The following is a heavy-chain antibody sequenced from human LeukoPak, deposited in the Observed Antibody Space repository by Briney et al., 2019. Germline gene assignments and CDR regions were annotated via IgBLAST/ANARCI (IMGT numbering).Heavy chain of an antibody. CDR1: GGSISSSSYY. J-gene: IGHJ4*02. D-gene: IGHD1-1*01. Sequence: PSETLSLTCTVSGGSISSSSYYWGWIRQPPGKGLEWIGSIYYSGSTYYNPSLKSRVTISVDTSKNQFSLKLSSVTAADTAVYHCARVQTGTTLGEFDYWGQGTLVTVS. V-gene: IGHV4-39*07. CDR3: ARVQTGTTLGEFDY. CDR2: IYYSGST.